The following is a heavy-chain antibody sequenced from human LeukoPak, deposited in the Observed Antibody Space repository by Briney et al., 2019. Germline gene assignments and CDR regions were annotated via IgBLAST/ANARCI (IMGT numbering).Heavy chain of an antibody. J-gene: IGHJ4*02. CDR2: INPNSDDT. V-gene: IGHV1-2*02. Sequence: GASVEVSCKASGYTFTGYYIYWVRQAPGQGLEWMGWINPNSDDTSYAQKFQGRVTMTRDTSVSTAYMELSRLRSDDTAVYYCARQDGDLDCWGQGTLVTVSS. D-gene: IGHD4-17*01. CDR3: ARQDGDLDC. CDR1: GYTFTGYY.